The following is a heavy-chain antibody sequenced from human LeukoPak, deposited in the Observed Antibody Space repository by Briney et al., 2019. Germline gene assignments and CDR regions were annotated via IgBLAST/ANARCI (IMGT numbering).Heavy chain of an antibody. D-gene: IGHD3-9*01. CDR2: ISYDGSNK. V-gene: IGHV3-30-3*01. J-gene: IGHJ4*02. Sequence: GGSLRLSCAASGFTFSSYAMHWVRQAPGKGLEVAVISYDGSNKHYADSVKGRFTISRDNSKNTLYLQMNSLRAEDTAVYYCARDLTTDYDILTGYFYGWYYFDYWGQGTLVTVSS. CDR3: ARDLTTDYDILTGYFYGWYYFDY. CDR1: GFTFSSYA.